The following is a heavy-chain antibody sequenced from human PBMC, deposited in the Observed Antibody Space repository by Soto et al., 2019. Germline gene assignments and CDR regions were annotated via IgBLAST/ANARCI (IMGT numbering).Heavy chain of an antibody. Sequence: GGSLRLSCAASGFTFSSYGMHWVRQAPGKGLEWVAVIWYDGSNKYYADSVKGRFTISRDNSKNTLYLQMNSLRAEDTAVYYCAREVGSPERFDYWGQGTLVTVSS. V-gene: IGHV3-33*01. CDR2: IWYDGSNK. CDR3: AREVGSPERFDY. CDR1: GFTFSSYG. D-gene: IGHD1-26*01. J-gene: IGHJ4*02.